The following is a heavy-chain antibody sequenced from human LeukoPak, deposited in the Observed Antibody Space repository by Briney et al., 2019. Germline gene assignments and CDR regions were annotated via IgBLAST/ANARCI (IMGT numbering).Heavy chain of an antibody. V-gene: IGHV4-39*07. Sequence: SETLSLTCTVSGSSISSGVYHWGWIRQSPGEGLEWIASIYYTGATYYNPSLKSRVAISLDTSKNQFSLKLSSVTAADTAVYYCARDNDGKPANWFDPWGQGTLVTVSS. CDR3: ARDNDGKPANWFDP. CDR1: GSSISSGVYH. D-gene: IGHD5-24*01. J-gene: IGHJ5*02. CDR2: IYYTGAT.